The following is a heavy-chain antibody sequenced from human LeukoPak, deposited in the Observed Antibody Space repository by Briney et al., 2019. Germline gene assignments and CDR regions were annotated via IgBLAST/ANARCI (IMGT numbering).Heavy chain of an antibody. Sequence: GGSLRLSCAASGFTFSSYSMNWVRQAPGKGLEWVSSISSSSSYIYYADSVKGRFTISRDNAKNSLYLQMNSLRAEDTAVYYCARDRSRAYDSSGPLDYWGQGTLVTVSS. CDR2: ISSSSSYI. CDR1: GFTFSSYS. CDR3: ARDRSRAYDSSGPLDY. D-gene: IGHD3-22*01. J-gene: IGHJ4*02. V-gene: IGHV3-21*01.